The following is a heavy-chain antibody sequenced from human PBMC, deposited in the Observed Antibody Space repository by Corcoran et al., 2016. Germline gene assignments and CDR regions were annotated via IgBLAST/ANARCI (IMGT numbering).Heavy chain of an antibody. V-gene: IGHV3-21*01. CDR3: ASLLERGYCSSTSCQGGTYYYYGMDV. Sequence: EVQLVESGGGLVKPGGSLRLSCAASGFTFSSYSMNWVRQAPGKGLEWVSSISSSSSYIYYADSVKGRFTISRDNAKNSLYLQRNSLRAEDTAVCYCASLLERGYCSSTSCQGGTYYYYGMDVWGQGTTVTVSS. D-gene: IGHD2-2*01. CDR1: GFTFSSYS. CDR2: ISSSSSYI. J-gene: IGHJ6*02.